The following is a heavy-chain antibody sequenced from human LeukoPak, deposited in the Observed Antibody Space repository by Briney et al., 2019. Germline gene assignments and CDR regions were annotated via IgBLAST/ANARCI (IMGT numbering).Heavy chain of an antibody. Sequence: GGSLRLSCAASGFTFSNFGMHWVRQAPGKGLEWVAFIRDDGSNKYYADSVKGRFTISRDNSKNTLYLQMNSLRAEDTAVYYCAKRGEGVSNTWYMNSWFDPWGQGTLVTVSS. CDR2: IRDDGSNK. CDR1: GFTFSNFG. J-gene: IGHJ5*02. CDR3: AKRGEGVSNTWYMNSWFDP. D-gene: IGHD6-13*01. V-gene: IGHV3-30*02.